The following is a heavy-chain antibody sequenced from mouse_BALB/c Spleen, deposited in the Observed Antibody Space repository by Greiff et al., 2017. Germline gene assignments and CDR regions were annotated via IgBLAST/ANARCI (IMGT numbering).Heavy chain of an antibody. CDR1: GYTFTSYY. CDR2: IYPGNVNT. CDR3: ASGDYRYDVSHYAMDY. D-gene: IGHD2-14*01. J-gene: IGHJ4*01. Sequence: QVQLQQSGPELVKPGASVRISCKASGYTFTSYYIHWVKQRPGQGLEWIGWIYPGNVNTKYNEKFKGKATLTADKSSSTAYMQLSSLTSEDSAVYFCASGDYRYDVSHYAMDYWGQGTSVTVSS. V-gene: IGHV1S56*01.